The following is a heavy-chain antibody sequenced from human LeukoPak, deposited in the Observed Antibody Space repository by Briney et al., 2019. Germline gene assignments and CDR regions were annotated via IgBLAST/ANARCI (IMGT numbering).Heavy chain of an antibody. Sequence: SETLSLTCTVSGGSTSNYYWSWIRQPPGKGLEWIGYIHYGGSTNYNPSLKSRVTISVDTSKNQFSLKLSSVTAADTAVYYCARYFSAKTPDQWGQGTLVTVSS. J-gene: IGHJ4*02. D-gene: IGHD3-9*01. CDR3: ARYFSAKTPDQ. V-gene: IGHV4-59*01. CDR1: GGSTSNYY. CDR2: IHYGGST.